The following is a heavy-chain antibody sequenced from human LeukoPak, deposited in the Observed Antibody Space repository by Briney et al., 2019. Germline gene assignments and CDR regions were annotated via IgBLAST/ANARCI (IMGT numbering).Heavy chain of an antibody. CDR2: ISSSSSYI. J-gene: IGHJ4*02. D-gene: IGHD7-27*01. CDR3: ARNRLGTFPFDY. CDR1: GFTFSSYS. Sequence: PGGSLRLSCAASGFTFSSYSMNWVRQAPGKGLEWVSSISSSSSYIYYADSVKGRFTISRDNAKNSLYLQMNSLRAEDTAVYYCARNRLGTFPFDYWGQGTLVTVSS. V-gene: IGHV3-21*01.